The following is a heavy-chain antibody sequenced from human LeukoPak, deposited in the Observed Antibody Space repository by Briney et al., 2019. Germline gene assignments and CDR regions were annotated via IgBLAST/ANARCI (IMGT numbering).Heavy chain of an antibody. D-gene: IGHD1-26*01. CDR3: AKEGALVGATTAPDY. CDR1: EFTFSSYS. CDR2: ITNSGNSK. J-gene: IGHJ4*02. Sequence: GGSLRLSCAASEFTFSSYSMNWVRQAPGKGLEWVSYITNSGNSKSYADSVKGRFTISRDNTKNSLYLQMNSLRAEDTAVYYCAKEGALVGATTAPDYWGQGTLVTVSS. V-gene: IGHV3-48*01.